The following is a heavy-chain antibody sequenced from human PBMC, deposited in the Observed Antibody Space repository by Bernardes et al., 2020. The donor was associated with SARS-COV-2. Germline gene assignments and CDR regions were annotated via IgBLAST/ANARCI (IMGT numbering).Heavy chain of an antibody. CDR3: ARERGSPGGYGDYGPYYYGMDV. Sequence: GGSLRLSCAASGFTFSSYSMNWVRQAPGKGLEWVSYISSSSSTIYYADSVKGRFTISRDNAKNSLYLQMNSLRDEDTAVYYCARERGSPGGYGDYGPYYYGMDVWGQGTTVTVSS. CDR2: ISSSSSTI. D-gene: IGHD4-17*01. CDR1: GFTFSSYS. J-gene: IGHJ6*02. V-gene: IGHV3-48*02.